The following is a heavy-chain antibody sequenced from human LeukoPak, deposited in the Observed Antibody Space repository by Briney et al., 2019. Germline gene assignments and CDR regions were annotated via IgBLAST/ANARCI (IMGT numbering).Heavy chain of an antibody. CDR1: GLTFSSYA. D-gene: IGHD2-21*01. CDR3: AKSHIARYPLQYYFDL. CDR2: ISVTGHIT. J-gene: IGHJ4*02. V-gene: IGHV3-23*01. Sequence: GGSLRLSCAASGLTFSSYAMSWLRQTPQKGLEWVSGISVTGHITYYADSVKGRFTIARDNSRTTLYLQLNSVRADDTAVYYCAKSHIARYPLQYYFDLWGQGAQVIVSS.